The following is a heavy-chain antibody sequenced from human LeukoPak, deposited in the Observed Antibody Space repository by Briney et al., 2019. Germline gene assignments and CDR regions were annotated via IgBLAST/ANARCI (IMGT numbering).Heavy chain of an antibody. CDR1: GFTFSTYG. J-gene: IGHJ4*02. CDR3: ARDLVVGARFDY. V-gene: IGHV3-30*02. D-gene: IGHD1-26*01. Sequence: PGGSLRLSCAASGFTFSTYGMHWVRQAPGKGLEWVTFIRYDGSIKYYADSVKGRFTISRDNSKNTLYLQMNSLRAEDTAVYYCARDLVVGARFDYWGQGTLVTVSS. CDR2: IRYDGSIK.